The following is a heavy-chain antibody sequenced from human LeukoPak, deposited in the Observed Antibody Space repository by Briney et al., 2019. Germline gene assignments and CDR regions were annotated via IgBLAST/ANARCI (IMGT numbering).Heavy chain of an antibody. D-gene: IGHD1-20*01. CDR1: GFDFRNYW. J-gene: IGHJ4*02. CDR3: VRDGHNWNFDY. Sequence: GGSLRLSCTASGFDFRNYWTHWERQAPGKGLSWVSRIIGDGGLTHYADSVRGRFTISRDNAKNMLYLQMHSLRVEDTAFYFCVRDGHNWNFDYWGQGSLVTVSS. V-gene: IGHV3-74*01. CDR2: IIGDGGLT.